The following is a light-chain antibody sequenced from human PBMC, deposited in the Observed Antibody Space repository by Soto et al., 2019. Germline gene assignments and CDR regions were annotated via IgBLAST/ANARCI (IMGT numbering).Light chain of an antibody. CDR2: EVT. J-gene: IGLJ3*02. CDR1: SSDVGAYHY. CDR3: SSFASSNTWV. V-gene: IGLV2-8*01. Sequence: QSVLTQPPSASGSPGQSVTISCTGTSSDVGAYHYVSWYQQHAGKAPKLVIYEVTKRPSGVPDRFSGSKSANTASLTVSGLQAEDEADYYCSSFASSNTWVFGGGTKVTVL.